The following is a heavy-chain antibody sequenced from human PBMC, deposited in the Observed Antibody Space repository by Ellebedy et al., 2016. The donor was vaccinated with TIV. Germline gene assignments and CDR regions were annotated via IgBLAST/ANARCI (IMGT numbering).Heavy chain of an antibody. D-gene: IGHD1-26*01. CDR2: IWYDGSNK. J-gene: IGHJ6*02. V-gene: IGHV3-33*08. CDR3: ARDKGREVGYYYYYGMDV. CDR1: GFTFSSYG. Sequence: PGGSLRLSCAASGFTFSSYGMHWVRQAPGKGLEWVAVIWYDGSNKYYADSVKGRFTISRDNSKNTLYLQMNSLRAEDTAVYYCARDKGREVGYYYYYGMDVWGQGTTVTVSS.